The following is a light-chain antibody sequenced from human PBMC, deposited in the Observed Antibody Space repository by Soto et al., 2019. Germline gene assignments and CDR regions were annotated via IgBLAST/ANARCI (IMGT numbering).Light chain of an antibody. CDR2: GAS. CDR3: QQYGSSTELT. J-gene: IGKJ4*01. V-gene: IGKV3-20*01. Sequence: EIVLTQSACTLSLSPGERATLSCRASQSVSNNYLAWYQQKPGQAPRLLIYGASSRATGIPDRFSGSGSGTDFTLTISRLEPEDLAVYYCQQYGSSTELTFGGGTKVDIK. CDR1: QSVSNNY.